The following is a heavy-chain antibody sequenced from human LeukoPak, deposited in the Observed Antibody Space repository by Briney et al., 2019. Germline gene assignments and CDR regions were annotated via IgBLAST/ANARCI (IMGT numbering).Heavy chain of an antibody. CDR2: ISWNSGSI. V-gene: IGHV3-9*01. J-gene: IGHJ4*02. CDR3: ARVGLLRYFDWLSFDY. Sequence: PGRSLRLSCAASGFTFDDYAMHWVRQAPGKGLEWVSGISWNSGSIGYADSVKGRFTISRDNAKNSLYLQMNSLRAEDTAVYYCARVGLLRYFDWLSFDYWGQGTLVTVSS. D-gene: IGHD3-9*01. CDR1: GFTFDDYA.